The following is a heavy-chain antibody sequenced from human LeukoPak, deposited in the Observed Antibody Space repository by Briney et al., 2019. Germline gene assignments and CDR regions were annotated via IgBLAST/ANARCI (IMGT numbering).Heavy chain of an antibody. V-gene: IGHV1-69*04. CDR2: IIPILGIA. CDR3: ARGVVVAAWFDP. J-gene: IGHJ5*02. Sequence: ASVKVSCKASGGTFSSYAISWVRQAPGQGLEWMGRIIPILGIANYAQKFQGRVTITADKSTSTAYMELSSLRSEDTAVYYCARGVVVAAWFDPWGQGTLVTVSP. CDR1: GGTFSSYA. D-gene: IGHD2-15*01.